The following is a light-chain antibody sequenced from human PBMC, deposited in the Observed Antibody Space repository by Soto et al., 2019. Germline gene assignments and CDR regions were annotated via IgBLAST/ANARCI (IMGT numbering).Light chain of an antibody. J-gene: IGKJ5*01. CDR3: QQRSNWPPT. V-gene: IGKV3-11*01. CDR2: GAS. Sequence: EIVMTQSPATLSVSPGERATLSCRAIQNIISNLAWYQQKPGQSPRLLIYGASNRATCIPARFSGSGSGTDFTLTISSLEPEDFAVYYCQQRSNWPPTFGQGTRLEI. CDR1: QNIISN.